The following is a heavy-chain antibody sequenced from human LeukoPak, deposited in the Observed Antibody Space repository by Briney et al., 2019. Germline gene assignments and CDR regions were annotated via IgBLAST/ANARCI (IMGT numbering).Heavy chain of an antibody. D-gene: IGHD4-23*01. CDR2: IKQDGSEK. J-gene: IGHJ3*01. CDR1: SGYW. V-gene: IGHV3-7*01. Sequence: QPGGSLRLSCAAFSGYWMTWVRQAPGKGLEWVANIKQDGSEKYYVDSVKGRFTISRDSAKNSLFLQMNSLRAEDTAVYYCARDLVTYGGNPSGWGQGTMVTVSS. CDR3: ARDLVTYGGNPSG.